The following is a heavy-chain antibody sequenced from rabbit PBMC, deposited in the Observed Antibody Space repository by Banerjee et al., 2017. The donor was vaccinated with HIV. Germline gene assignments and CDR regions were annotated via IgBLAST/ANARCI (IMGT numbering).Heavy chain of an antibody. V-gene: IGHV1S40*01. CDR1: GIDFSTNYH. CDR2: ITIITGDI. CDR3: ARDLSGRRAL. Sequence: QSLEESGGDLVKPGASLTLTCKASGIDFSTNYHMCWVRQAPGKGLEWIACITIITGDIYYASWAKGRFTISKPSSTTVDLQMSSLTAADTATYFCARDLSGRRALWGPRTLFTAS. J-gene: IGHJ4*01. D-gene: IGHD1-1*01.